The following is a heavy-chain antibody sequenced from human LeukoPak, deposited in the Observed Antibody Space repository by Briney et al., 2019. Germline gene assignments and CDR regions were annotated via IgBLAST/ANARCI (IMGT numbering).Heavy chain of an antibody. Sequence: SETLSLTCAVYGGSFSGYYWSWIRQPPGKGLEWIGEINHSGSTNYNPSLRSRVTISVDTSKNQFSLKLSSVTAADTAVYYCARVQRQRWIQLWPQKGYFDYWGQGTLVTVSS. V-gene: IGHV4-34*01. CDR2: INHSGST. CDR1: GGSFSGYY. CDR3: ARVQRQRWIQLWPQKGYFDY. D-gene: IGHD5-18*01. J-gene: IGHJ4*02.